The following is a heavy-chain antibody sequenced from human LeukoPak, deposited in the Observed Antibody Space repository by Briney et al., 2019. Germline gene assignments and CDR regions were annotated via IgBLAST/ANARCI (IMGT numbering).Heavy chain of an antibody. CDR1: GGSISSYY. D-gene: IGHD3-10*01. V-gene: IGHV4-4*07. CDR3: ACRRTGRGLDY. CDR2: IYTSGTT. Sequence: LETLSLTCTVSGGSISSYYWNWIRQPAGSGLEWIGRIYTSGTTDYNPSLKNRVTMSVDTSKNQFSLKLSSVTAADTAVYYCACRRTGRGLDYWGQGTLVTVTS. J-gene: IGHJ4*02.